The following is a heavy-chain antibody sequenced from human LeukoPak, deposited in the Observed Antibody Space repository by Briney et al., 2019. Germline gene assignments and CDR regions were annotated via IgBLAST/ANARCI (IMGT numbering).Heavy chain of an antibody. CDR3: ARGHYGLDV. CDR1: GFTFSDWY. J-gene: IGHJ6*02. Sequence: PGGSLRLSCAVSGFTFSDWYMSWIRQAPGKGLEWVSYISGSASSIYYADSVKGRFTISRDNAKNSLYLQMNTLRAEDTAVYYCARGHYGLDVWGQGTTVTVSS. CDR2: ISGSASSI. V-gene: IGHV3-11*01.